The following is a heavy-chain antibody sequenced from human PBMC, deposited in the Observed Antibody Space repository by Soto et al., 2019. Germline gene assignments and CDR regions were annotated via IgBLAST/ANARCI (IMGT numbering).Heavy chain of an antibody. Sequence: QVKLVQSGAEVKKPGASVKVSCKASGYTFTSYGISWVRQASAQGLEWMGWISAYNGNTKYAQKLQGRVTMTTDTSTSTAYLERRSLRSNDAAVYYCARDEAYKWNDGGWFDPWGQGTMVTVSS. CDR2: ISAYNGNT. CDR3: ARDEAYKWNDGGWFDP. J-gene: IGHJ5*02. D-gene: IGHD1-1*01. CDR1: GYTFTSYG. V-gene: IGHV1-18*01.